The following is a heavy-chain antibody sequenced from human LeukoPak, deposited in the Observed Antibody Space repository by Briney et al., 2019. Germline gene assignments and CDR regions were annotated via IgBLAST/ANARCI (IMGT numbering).Heavy chain of an antibody. CDR2: IYTSGST. V-gene: IGHV4-61*02. CDR3: ARDLGYGDYFDY. CDR1: GGSISSGSYY. Sequence: PSETLSLTCTVSGGSISSGSYYWRWLRQPAGTGLEWIGRIYTSGSTNYNPSLKSRVTISVDTSKNQFSLKLSSVTAADTAVYYCARDLGYGDYFDYWGQGTLVTVSS. J-gene: IGHJ4*02. D-gene: IGHD3-16*01.